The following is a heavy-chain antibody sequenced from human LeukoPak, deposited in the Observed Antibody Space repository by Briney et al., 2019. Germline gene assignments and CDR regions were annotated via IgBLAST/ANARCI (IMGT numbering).Heavy chain of an antibody. CDR2: IDPGDSFT. J-gene: IGHJ4*02. Sequence: HGESLKISCKGSVYRFSSYWISWVRQMPGKGLEWMGRIDPGDSFTKYRPSLEGRVTISVDKSLSTVYLPWSSLKASDTAIYYCARDGGGVSSWVSHWGQGTLVTVSS. V-gene: IGHV5-10-1*01. D-gene: IGHD2-8*02. CDR3: ARDGGGVSSWVSH. CDR1: VYRFSSYW.